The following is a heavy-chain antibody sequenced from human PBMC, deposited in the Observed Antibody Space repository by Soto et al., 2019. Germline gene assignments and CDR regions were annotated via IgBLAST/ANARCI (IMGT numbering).Heavy chain of an antibody. J-gene: IGHJ4*02. D-gene: IGHD6-19*01. CDR3: AKIWSGSGIDS. V-gene: IGHV3-23*01. Sequence: GGPRRLSSAASELNFRSHDMSWVRQAPGKGLEWVSSVSGSGASTFYGDSVKGRFTIFRDNSKNTLYLQMNSLRAEDSAVYFCAKIWSGSGIDSWGQGTLVTVSS. CDR1: ELNFRSHD. CDR2: VSGSGAST.